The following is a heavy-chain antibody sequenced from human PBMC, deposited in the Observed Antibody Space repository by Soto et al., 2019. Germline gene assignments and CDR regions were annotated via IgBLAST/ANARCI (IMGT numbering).Heavy chain of an antibody. CDR3: ARDPYSSTTVNIMDY. CDR2: ISHKSSAI. V-gene: IGHV3-48*02. D-gene: IGHD4-17*01. Sequence: EVQLVESGGGLVQPGGSLRLSCAASGFTFSNYAMNWVRQAPGKGLEWVSYISHKSSAIDHADSVKGRFTISRDNAKNSLYLQMNSLSDEDTAVYYWARDPYSSTTVNIMDYWGQGTLVTVSS. J-gene: IGHJ4*02. CDR1: GFTFSNYA.